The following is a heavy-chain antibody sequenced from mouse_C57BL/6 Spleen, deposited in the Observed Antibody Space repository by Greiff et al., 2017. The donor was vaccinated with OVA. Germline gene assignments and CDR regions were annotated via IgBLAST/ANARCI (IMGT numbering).Heavy chain of an antibody. Sequence: VQLQQPGAELVRPGSSVKLSCKASGYTFTSYWMHWVKQRPIQGLEWIGNIDPSDSETHYNQKFKDKATLTVDKSSSTAYMQLSSLTSEDSAVYYCARSYYSNFHWYFDVWGTGTTVTVSS. CDR1: GYTFTSYW. V-gene: IGHV1-52*01. CDR3: ARSYYSNFHWYFDV. CDR2: IDPSDSET. J-gene: IGHJ1*03. D-gene: IGHD2-5*01.